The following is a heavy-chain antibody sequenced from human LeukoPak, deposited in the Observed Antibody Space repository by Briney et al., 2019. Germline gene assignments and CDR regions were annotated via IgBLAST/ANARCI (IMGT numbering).Heavy chain of an antibody. J-gene: IGHJ3*02. CDR3: ATEQHDYVWGSYRYNAAFDI. Sequence: ASVKVSCKVSGYTLTELSMHWVRQAPGKGLEWMGGFDPEDGETIYAQKFQGRVTMTEDTSTDTAYMELSSLRSEDTAVYYCATEQHDYVWGSYRYNAAFDIWGQGTMVTVSS. CDR1: GYTLTELS. D-gene: IGHD3-16*02. V-gene: IGHV1-24*01. CDR2: FDPEDGET.